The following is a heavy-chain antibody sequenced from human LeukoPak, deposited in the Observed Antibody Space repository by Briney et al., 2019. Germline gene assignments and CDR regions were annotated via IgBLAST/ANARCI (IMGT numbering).Heavy chain of an antibody. D-gene: IGHD4-23*01. Sequence: KPSETLSLTCTVSGGSISSSSYYWGWIRQPPGKGLEWIGSIYYSGSTYYNPSLKSRVTISVDTSKNQFSLKLSSVTAADTAVYYCARGTTVVAYYFDYWGQGTLVTVSS. V-gene: IGHV4-39*01. J-gene: IGHJ4*02. CDR3: ARGTTVVAYYFDY. CDR2: IYYSGST. CDR1: GGSISSSSYY.